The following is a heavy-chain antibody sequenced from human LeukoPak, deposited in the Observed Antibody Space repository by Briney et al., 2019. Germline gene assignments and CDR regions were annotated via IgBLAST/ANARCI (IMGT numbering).Heavy chain of an antibody. CDR2: IYYSGST. CDR3: ARDHRGSGSYYPSYFDY. D-gene: IGHD3-10*01. Sequence: SETLSLTCTVSGGSISSYYWSWIQQPPGKGLEWIGYIYYSGSTNYNPSLKSRVTISVDTSKNQFSLKLSSVTAADTAVYYCARDHRGSGSYYPSYFDYWGQGTLVTVSS. CDR1: GGSISSYY. V-gene: IGHV4-59*01. J-gene: IGHJ4*02.